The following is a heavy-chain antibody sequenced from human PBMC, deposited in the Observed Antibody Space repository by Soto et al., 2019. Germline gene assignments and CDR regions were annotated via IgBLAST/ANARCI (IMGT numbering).Heavy chain of an antibody. Sequence: GSLRLSCAASGFTFSSYSMNWVRQAPGKGLEWVSSISSSSSYIYYADSVKGRFTISRDNAKNSLYLQMNSLRAEDTAVYYCARKRIAARANWFDPWGQGTLVTVSS. CDR2: ISSSSSYI. V-gene: IGHV3-21*01. CDR3: ARKRIAARANWFDP. J-gene: IGHJ5*02. D-gene: IGHD6-6*01. CDR1: GFTFSSYS.